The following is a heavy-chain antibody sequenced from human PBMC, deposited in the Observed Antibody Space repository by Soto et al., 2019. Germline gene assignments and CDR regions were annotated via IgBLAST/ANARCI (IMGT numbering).Heavy chain of an antibody. CDR2: IYYSGNT. J-gene: IGHJ4*02. D-gene: IGHD1-1*01. Sequence: PSETLSLTCTVSGGSVSSGSYYWSWIRQPPGKGLEWIGYIYYSGNTNYNPSLKSRVTISVDTSKNQFSLKMSSVIAADTAVYYCARVGCYNHIDSWGQGTQVTVSS. CDR3: ARVGCYNHIDS. CDR1: GGSVSSGSYY. V-gene: IGHV4-61*01.